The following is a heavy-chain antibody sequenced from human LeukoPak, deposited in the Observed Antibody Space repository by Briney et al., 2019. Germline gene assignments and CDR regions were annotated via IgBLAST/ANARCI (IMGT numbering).Heavy chain of an antibody. D-gene: IGHD1-26*01. CDR1: GFTFSSFW. Sequence: GGSLRLSCAASGFTFSSFWMTWVRQAPGKELAWVANIKQDGREKYYVDSVKGRFTISRDNAKNSVYLQMDSLRAEDTAVYYRVRHSGTYYDYWGQGTLVTVSS. J-gene: IGHJ4*02. CDR2: IKQDGREK. CDR3: VRHSGTYYDY. V-gene: IGHV3-7*01.